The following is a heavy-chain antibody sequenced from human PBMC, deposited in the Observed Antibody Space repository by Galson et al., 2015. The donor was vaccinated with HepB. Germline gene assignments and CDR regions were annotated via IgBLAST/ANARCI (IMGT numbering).Heavy chain of an antibody. J-gene: IGHJ6*02. CDR1: GYTFTGYY. V-gene: IGHV1-2*06. Sequence: SVKVSCKASGYTFTGYYMHWVRQAPGQGLEWMGRINPNSGGTNYAQKFQGRVTMTRDTSISTAYMELSRLRSDDTAVHYCARELVKGRYYYYGMDVWGQGTTVTVSS. D-gene: IGHD3-3*02. CDR3: ARELVKGRYYYYGMDV. CDR2: INPNSGGT.